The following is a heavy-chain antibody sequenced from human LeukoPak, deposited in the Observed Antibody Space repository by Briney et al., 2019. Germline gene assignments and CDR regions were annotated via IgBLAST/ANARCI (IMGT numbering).Heavy chain of an antibody. Sequence: PSETLSLTCTVSGGSISSYYWSWIRQPPGKGLEWIWYIYYSGSTNYNPSLKSRVTISVGTSKNQFSLKLSSVTAADTAVYYCARHSSVAGKDNWFDPWGQGTLVTVSS. J-gene: IGHJ5*02. D-gene: IGHD4-23*01. CDR2: IYYSGST. CDR1: GGSISSYY. CDR3: ARHSSVAGKDNWFDP. V-gene: IGHV4-59*08.